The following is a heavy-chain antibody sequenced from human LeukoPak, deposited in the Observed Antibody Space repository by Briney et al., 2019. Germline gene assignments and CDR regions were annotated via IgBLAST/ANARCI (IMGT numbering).Heavy chain of an antibody. CDR2: ISPSSSSM. CDR1: GFTFSSYI. CDR3: ARDAASGNNWFDP. V-gene: IGHV3-48*01. D-gene: IGHD3-3*01. J-gene: IGHJ5*02. Sequence: TGGSLRLSCAASGFTFSSYILNWVRQAPGKGLEWVSYISPSSSSMYYADSVKGRFTISRDNARNSLYLQMNSLSTEDTALYYCARDAASGNNWFDPWGQGTLVTVSS.